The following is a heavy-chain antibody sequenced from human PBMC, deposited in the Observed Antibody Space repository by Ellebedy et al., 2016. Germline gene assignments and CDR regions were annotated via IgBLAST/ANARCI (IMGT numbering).Heavy chain of an antibody. J-gene: IGHJ5*02. Sequence: ASVKVSXXASGYTFVGNHMHWVRQAPGQGLEWMGWINSSGGTNYAQKFQGRVTMTRDTSISTAYMELSRLGSDDTAVYYCARVVAGLDLWGQGTLVTVSS. CDR2: INSSGGT. V-gene: IGHV1-2*02. D-gene: IGHD2-15*01. CDR1: GYTFVGNH. CDR3: ARVVAGLDL.